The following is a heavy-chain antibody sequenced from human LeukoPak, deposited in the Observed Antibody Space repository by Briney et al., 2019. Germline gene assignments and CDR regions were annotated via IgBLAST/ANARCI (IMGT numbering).Heavy chain of an antibody. J-gene: IGHJ4*02. D-gene: IGHD5-12*01. CDR1: GGSFSVYC. Sequence: SETVSLTCAVYGGSFSVYCWSWIRQPPGKGREWIGEINPSGSTNYNPSLKSRVTISVDTSKKQFSLKLSSVTAADTAVYYCARDRIYSGYDFDYWGQGTLVTVSS. CDR3: ARDRIYSGYDFDY. CDR2: INPSGST. V-gene: IGHV4-34*01.